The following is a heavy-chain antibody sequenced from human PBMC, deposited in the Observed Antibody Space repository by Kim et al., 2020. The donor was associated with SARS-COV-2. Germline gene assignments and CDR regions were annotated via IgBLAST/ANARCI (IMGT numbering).Heavy chain of an antibody. J-gene: IGHJ5*02. CDR3: ALGYDAIFGVVIGYNWFDP. D-gene: IGHD3-3*01. V-gene: IGHV3-74*01. CDR1: RFTFSSYW. Sequence: GGSLRLSCAASRFTFSSYWMHWVRQAPGKGLVWVSRINSDGSITSYADSVKGRFTISRDNAKNTLYLQMNSLRAEDTAVYYCALGYDAIFGVVIGYNWFDPWGQRTLVTASS. CDR2: INSDGSIT.